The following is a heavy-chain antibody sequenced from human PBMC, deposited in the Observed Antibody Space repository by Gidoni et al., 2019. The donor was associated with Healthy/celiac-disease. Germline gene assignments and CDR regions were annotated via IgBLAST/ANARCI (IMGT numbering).Heavy chain of an antibody. CDR3: AHVIWFGELTYFDY. V-gene: IGHV2-5*02. J-gene: IGHJ4*02. CDR1: GLSLSTSGVG. Sequence: QITLKESGPTLVKPTQTPTLTCTFPGLSLSTSGVGVGWIRQPPGKALEWLALIYWDDDKRYSPSLKSRLTITKDTSKNQVVLTMTNMDPVDTATYYCAHVIWFGELTYFDYWGQGTLVTVSS. D-gene: IGHD3-10*01. CDR2: IYWDDDK.